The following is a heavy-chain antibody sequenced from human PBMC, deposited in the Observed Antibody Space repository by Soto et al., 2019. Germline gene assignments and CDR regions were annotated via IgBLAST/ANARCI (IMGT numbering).Heavy chain of an antibody. J-gene: IGHJ4*02. D-gene: IGHD3-3*01. V-gene: IGHV4-59*12. CDR2: IYYSGST. Sequence: SETLSLTCTVAGGSISSYYWSWIRQPPGKGLEWIGYIYYSGSTNYNPSLKSRVTIAVDTSKNQFSLKLSSVTAADTAVYYCARGIAFWSGYYDYWGQGTLVTVSS. CDR1: GGSISSYY. CDR3: ARGIAFWSGYYDY.